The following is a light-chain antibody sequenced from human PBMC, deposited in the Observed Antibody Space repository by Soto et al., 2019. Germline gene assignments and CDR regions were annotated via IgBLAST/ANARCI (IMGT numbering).Light chain of an antibody. V-gene: IGLV2-14*03. Sequence: QSVLTQPASVSGSPGQSITISCAGTSSDVGGYNYVSWYQQHPGKVPRLIISDVNKRPSGVSDRFSGSKSGNTASLTISGLQAEDEADYYCASFTRSATVVDGGGTQLTVL. CDR1: SSDVGGYNY. CDR3: ASFTRSATVV. CDR2: DVN. J-gene: IGLJ2*01.